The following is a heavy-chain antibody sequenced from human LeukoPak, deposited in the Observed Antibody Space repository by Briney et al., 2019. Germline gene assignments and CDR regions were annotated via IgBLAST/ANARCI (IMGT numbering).Heavy chain of an antibody. V-gene: IGHV5-51*01. D-gene: IGHD3-22*01. CDR3: ARPRDSSSSYFFDY. Sequence: GESLKISCKASGYTFTSYWSGWVRQMPGKGREGMEIIYPGDSDTRYSPPFQGQVTISGDKSISTAYRQWSSLKASDTAMYYCARPRDSSSSYFFDYWGQGTLVTVSS. CDR1: GYTFTSYW. J-gene: IGHJ4*02. CDR2: IYPGDSDT.